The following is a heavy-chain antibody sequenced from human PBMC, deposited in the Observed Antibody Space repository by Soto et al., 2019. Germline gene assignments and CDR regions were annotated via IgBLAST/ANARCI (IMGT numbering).Heavy chain of an antibody. Sequence: GESLKISCKGSGYSLPSYWIGWVRQMPGKGLEWMGIIYPGDSDARYSPSFQGQVTISVDKSISTAYLQWSSLKASDTATYYCAADTARTYYFYAMDVWGQGTTVTVSS. V-gene: IGHV5-51*01. J-gene: IGHJ6*02. CDR3: AADTARTYYFYAMDV. CDR1: GYSLPSYW. CDR2: IYPGDSDA. D-gene: IGHD5-18*01.